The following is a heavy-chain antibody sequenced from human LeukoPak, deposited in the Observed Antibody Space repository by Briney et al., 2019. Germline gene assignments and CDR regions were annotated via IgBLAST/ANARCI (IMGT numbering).Heavy chain of an antibody. Sequence: GGSLRLSCAASGFTFSSYAMSWVRQAPGKGLEWVSSISGSGGRTHYADSVRGRFTISRDNSKNTLYLQMDSLRAEDTAVYYCATPPTVTRNCWGQGTLVTVSS. CDR1: GFTFSSYA. CDR3: ATPPTVTRNC. D-gene: IGHD4-17*01. V-gene: IGHV3-23*01. CDR2: ISGSGGRT. J-gene: IGHJ4*02.